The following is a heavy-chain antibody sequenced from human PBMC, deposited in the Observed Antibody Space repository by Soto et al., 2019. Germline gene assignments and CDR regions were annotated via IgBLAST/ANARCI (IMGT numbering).Heavy chain of an antibody. CDR2: ISWNSGSI. CDR3: AKDRVLGSSWPYYYGMDV. D-gene: IGHD6-13*01. Sequence: EVQMVESGGGVVQPGRSLILSCAASGFTFDDYAMHWVRQAPGKGLEGVSGISWNSGSIGYADSVKGRFTISRDNAKNSLYLRMNSLRAEDTALYYCAKDRVLGSSWPYYYGMDVWGQGTTVTVSS. CDR1: GFTFDDYA. J-gene: IGHJ6*02. V-gene: IGHV3-9*01.